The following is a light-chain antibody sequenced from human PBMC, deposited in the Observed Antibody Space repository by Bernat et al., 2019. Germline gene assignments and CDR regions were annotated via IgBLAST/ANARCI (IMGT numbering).Light chain of an antibody. CDR3: AAWDDSLNGPV. CDR2: SNN. V-gene: IGLV1-44*01. Sequence: QSVLTQPPSASGTPGQRVTISCSVSSSNIGSNIVNWFQQLPGTAPKLLIYSNNRRPSGVPARFSGSKSGTSASLAISVLQSEDEADYYCAAWDDSLNGPVFGGGTKLTVL. CDR1: SSNIGSNI. J-gene: IGLJ3*02.